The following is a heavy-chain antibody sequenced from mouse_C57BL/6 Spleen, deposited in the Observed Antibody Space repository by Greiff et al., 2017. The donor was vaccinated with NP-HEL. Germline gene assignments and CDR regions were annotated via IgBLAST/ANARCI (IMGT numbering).Heavy chain of an antibody. CDR2: IDPSDSYT. CDR3: ARGLRRGYWYFDV. CDR1: GYTFTSYW. Sequence: VQLQQPGAELVMPGASVKLSCKASGYTFTSYWMHWVKQRPGQGLEWIGEIDPSDSYTNYNQKFKGKSTLTVDKSSSTAYMQLSSLTSEDSAVYYCARGLRRGYWYFDVWGTGTTVTVSS. V-gene: IGHV1-69*01. J-gene: IGHJ1*03. D-gene: IGHD2-4*01.